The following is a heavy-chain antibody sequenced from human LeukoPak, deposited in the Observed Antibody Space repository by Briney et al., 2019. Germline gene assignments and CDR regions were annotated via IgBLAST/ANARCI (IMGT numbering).Heavy chain of an antibody. CDR2: INPNTGAT. CDR3: ARDRVGSGWPRPWYFEF. Sequence: GASMKVSCKPSGYTFTGYYLHWVRQAPGQGLEWMGWINPNTGATIYAEKFQGRVTMTRDTSIDTAYMEMRSLRSDGTAVYYCARDRVGSGWPRPWYFEFWGQGTLITVSS. J-gene: IGHJ4*02. V-gene: IGHV1-2*02. CDR1: GYTFTGYY. D-gene: IGHD6-19*01.